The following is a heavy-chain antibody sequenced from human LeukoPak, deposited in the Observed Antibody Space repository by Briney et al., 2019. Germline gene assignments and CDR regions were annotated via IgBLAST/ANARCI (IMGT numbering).Heavy chain of an antibody. CDR3: ARDRIRGYSGYDPSDAFDI. Sequence: SETLSLTCTVSGGSISSYYWSWIRQPPGKGLEWIGYIYYSGSTNYNPSLKSRVTISVDTSKNQFSLKLSSVTAADTAVYYCARDRIRGYSGYDPSDAFDIWGQGTMVTVSS. CDR2: IYYSGST. CDR1: GGSISSYY. V-gene: IGHV4-59*01. D-gene: IGHD5-12*01. J-gene: IGHJ3*02.